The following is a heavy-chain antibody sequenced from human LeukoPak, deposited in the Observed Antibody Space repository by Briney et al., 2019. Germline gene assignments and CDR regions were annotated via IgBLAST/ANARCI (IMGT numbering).Heavy chain of an antibody. CDR3: ARRRDLYSGSYYPFDY. V-gene: IGHV5-51*01. CDR2: IYPGDSDA. D-gene: IGHD1-26*01. CDR1: GYSFTSYW. J-gene: IGHJ4*02. Sequence: GESLKISCKGSGYSFTSYWIGWVRQMPGKGQEWMGIIYPGDSDARYSPSFQGRVTISADKSISTAYLQWSSLKASDTAMYYCARRRDLYSGSYYPFDYWGQGTLVTVSS.